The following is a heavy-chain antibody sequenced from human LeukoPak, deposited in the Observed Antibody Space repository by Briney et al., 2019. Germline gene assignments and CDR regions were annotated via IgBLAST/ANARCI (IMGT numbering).Heavy chain of an antibody. Sequence: GGSLRLSCAASGFTFSSYSMNWVRQAPGKGLEWVSSISSSSYIYYADSVKGRFTISRDNAKNSLYLQMNSLRAEDTAVYYCAKARYNWNYAPDYWGQGTLATVSS. V-gene: IGHV3-21*04. D-gene: IGHD1-7*01. CDR1: GFTFSSYS. J-gene: IGHJ4*02. CDR2: ISSSSYI. CDR3: AKARYNWNYAPDY.